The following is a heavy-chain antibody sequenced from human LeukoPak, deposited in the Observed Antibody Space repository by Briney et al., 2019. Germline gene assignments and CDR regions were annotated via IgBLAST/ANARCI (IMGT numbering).Heavy chain of an antibody. Sequence: PSETLSLTCAVYGGSFSGYYWSWIRQPPGEGLEWIGEINHSGSTNYNPSLKSRVTISVDTSKNQFSLKLSSVTAADTAVYYCASLSYSSSWYYYYYGMDVWGQGTTVTVSS. CDR1: GGSFSGYY. V-gene: IGHV4-34*01. CDR3: ASLSYSSSWYYYYYGMDV. J-gene: IGHJ6*02. CDR2: INHSGST. D-gene: IGHD6-13*01.